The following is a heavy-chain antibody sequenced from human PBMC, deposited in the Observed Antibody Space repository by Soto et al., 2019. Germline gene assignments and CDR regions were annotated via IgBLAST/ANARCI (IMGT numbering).Heavy chain of an antibody. V-gene: IGHV4-59*01. J-gene: IGHJ3*02. CDR1: AGSITSSY. D-gene: IGHD6-19*01. CDR3: ARSVMHQWLVHDAFDI. CDR2: VYYSGTT. Sequence: QVQLQESGPGVLKPSETLSLTCTVSAGSITSSYWSWIRQPPGKGLEWIAYVYYSGTTNYNPSLERRVTILIDTSKSQFSLRLTSVTAADTAVYYCARSVMHQWLVHDAFDIWGQGTLVTVSS.